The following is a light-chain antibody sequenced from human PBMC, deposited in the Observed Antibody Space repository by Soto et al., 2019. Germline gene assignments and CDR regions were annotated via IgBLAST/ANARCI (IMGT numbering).Light chain of an antibody. J-gene: IGLJ3*02. CDR3: QTWGTGGV. V-gene: IGLV4-69*01. CDR2: LNSGGSH. CDR1: SGHSSYA. Sequence: QAVVTQSPSASASLGASVKLTCTLSSGHSSYAIAWHQQQPEKGPRYLMKLNSGGSHSKGDGIPDRFSGSSSGAERYLTISSLQSEDEADYYCQTWGTGGVFGGGTKLTVL.